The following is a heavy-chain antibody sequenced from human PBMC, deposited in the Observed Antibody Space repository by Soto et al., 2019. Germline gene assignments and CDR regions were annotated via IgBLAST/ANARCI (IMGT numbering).Heavy chain of an antibody. Sequence: RGESLKISCKGSGYSFTSYWIGWVRQMPGKGLEWMGIIYPGDSDTRYSPSFQGQVTISADKSISTAYLQWSSLKASDTAMYYCARLHGYYYGSGSPSNWDWFDPWGQGTLVTVSS. CDR1: GYSFTSYW. V-gene: IGHV5-51*01. J-gene: IGHJ5*02. CDR2: IYPGDSDT. D-gene: IGHD3-10*01. CDR3: ARLHGYYYGSGSPSNWDWFDP.